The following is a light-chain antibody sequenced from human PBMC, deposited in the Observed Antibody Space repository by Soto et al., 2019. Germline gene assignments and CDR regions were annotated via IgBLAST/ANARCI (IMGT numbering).Light chain of an antibody. CDR3: CSYGGTFYV. CDR1: GSDVDDYNY. V-gene: IGLV2-11*01. CDR2: DVS. J-gene: IGLJ1*01. Sequence: QSALTQPRSVSGSPGQSVTISCTGTGSDVDDYNYVSWFQQHPGKAPKLMIYDVSERPSGVPDRFSGSKSGNTASLTISGLQAEDEADYYCCSYGGTFYVFGTGTKVTVL.